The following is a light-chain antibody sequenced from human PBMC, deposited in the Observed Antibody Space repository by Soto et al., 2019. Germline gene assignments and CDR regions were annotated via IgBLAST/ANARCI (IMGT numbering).Light chain of an antibody. CDR3: SSYTSSSTYV. CDR1: STDVGGYNY. Sequence: QSALTQPASVSGSPGQSITISCTGSSTDVGGYNYVSWYQQHPGKAPKVMIYEVSNRPSGVSNRFSGSKSGNTASLTISGLQAEDEADYYCSSYTSSSTYVLGTGTKVTVL. V-gene: IGLV2-14*01. CDR2: EVS. J-gene: IGLJ1*01.